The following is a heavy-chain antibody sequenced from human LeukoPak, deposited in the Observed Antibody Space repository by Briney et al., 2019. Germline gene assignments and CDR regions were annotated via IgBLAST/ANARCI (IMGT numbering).Heavy chain of an antibody. CDR1: GFTFSSYS. CDR3: ARDQSGIQAYYYYYYMDV. J-gene: IGHJ6*03. CDR2: ISSTGTYI. Sequence: PGGSLRLSCAASGFTFSSYSMNWVRQAPGKGLEWVSAISSTGTYIYYADSLKGRFTISRDNAKNSLYLQMNSLRAEDTAVYYCARDQSGIQAYYYYYYMDVWGKGTTVTVSS. V-gene: IGHV3-21*01. D-gene: IGHD5-18*01.